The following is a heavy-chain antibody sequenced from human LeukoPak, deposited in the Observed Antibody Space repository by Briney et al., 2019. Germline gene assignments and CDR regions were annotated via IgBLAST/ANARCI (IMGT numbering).Heavy chain of an antibody. CDR1: GASLTSGEYH. J-gene: IGHJ4*02. CDR3: AREFDH. V-gene: IGHV4-61*02. CDR2: IYTSGST. Sequence: PSETLSLTCTVSGASLTSGEYHWSWIRQPAGKGLEWIGRIYTSGSTNYNPSLRSRVTISVDTSKNQFSFKLSSVTAADTAIYYCAREFDHWGLGTLVTVSS.